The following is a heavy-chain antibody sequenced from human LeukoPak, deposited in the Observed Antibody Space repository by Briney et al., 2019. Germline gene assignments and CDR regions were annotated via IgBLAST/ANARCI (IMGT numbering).Heavy chain of an antibody. Sequence: GGSLRLSCAASGFTFSNYEMNWVRQAPGKGLEWISHISNFGDIIHYADSVEGRFTISGDNDKNSIYLQMNSLRAEDTAVYYCAKDATPALGTVYMDVWGKGTTVTISS. V-gene: IGHV3-48*03. CDR3: AKDATPALGTVYMDV. D-gene: IGHD6-13*01. J-gene: IGHJ6*03. CDR2: ISNFGDII. CDR1: GFTFSNYE.